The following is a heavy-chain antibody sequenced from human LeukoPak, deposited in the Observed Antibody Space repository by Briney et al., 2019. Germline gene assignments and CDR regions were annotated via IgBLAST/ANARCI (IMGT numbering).Heavy chain of an antibody. V-gene: IGHV4-59*01. J-gene: IGHJ3*02. CDR2: IYYSGST. D-gene: IGHD3-3*01. Sequence: PSETLSLTCTVSGGSISSYYWSWLRQPPGKGLEWIGYIYYSGSTNYNPSLKSRVTISVDTSKNQFSLKLSSVTAADTAVYYCARDLRFLEWPASYDAFDIWGQGTMVTVSS. CDR3: ARDLRFLEWPASYDAFDI. CDR1: GGSISSYY.